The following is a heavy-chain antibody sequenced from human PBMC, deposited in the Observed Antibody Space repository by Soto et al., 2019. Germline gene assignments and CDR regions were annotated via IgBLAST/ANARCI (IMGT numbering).Heavy chain of an antibody. J-gene: IGHJ6*02. CDR3: AKDCAEMAASGGMDV. D-gene: IGHD6-19*01. Sequence: QVQLVESGGGVVQPGSSLRLSCAASGFTFSNYAMHWVRQAPGKGLEWVAVISYLGSNKYFGDSVKGRFTISRDNSKNALYLQMSSLTPGDTAVYLCAKDCAEMAASGGMDVWGQGTTVIVSS. V-gene: IGHV3-30*18. CDR2: ISYLGSNK. CDR1: GFTFSNYA.